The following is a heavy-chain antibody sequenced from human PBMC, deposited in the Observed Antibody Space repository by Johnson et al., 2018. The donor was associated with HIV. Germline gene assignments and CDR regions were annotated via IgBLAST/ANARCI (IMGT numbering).Heavy chain of an antibody. CDR3: AKDLFDSYYDSSGYYSSGAFDI. J-gene: IGHJ3*02. Sequence: QLVESGGGLVQPGGSLRLSCAASGFTFSSYAMSWVRQAPGKGLEWVSAISGSGGSTYYADSVKGRFTISRDNSKNTLYLQMNSLRAEDTAVYYCAKDLFDSYYDSSGYYSSGAFDIWGQGTMVTVSS. D-gene: IGHD3-22*01. CDR1: GFTFSSYA. CDR2: ISGSGGST. V-gene: IGHV3-23*04.